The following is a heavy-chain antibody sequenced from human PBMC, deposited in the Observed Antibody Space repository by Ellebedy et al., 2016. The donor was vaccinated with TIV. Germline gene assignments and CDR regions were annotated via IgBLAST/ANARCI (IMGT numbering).Heavy chain of an antibody. CDR1: GFTFGSYG. D-gene: IGHD2-21*02. CDR2: LWFDNR. CDR3: AREFHDYFFDY. Sequence: GGSLRLSCAASGFTFGSYGMHWVRQAPGKGLEWVTGLWFDNRYYADSVKGRFTISRDNSKNTLYPQLNSLRAEDTAVYYCAREFHDYFFDYWGQGTLVTVSS. J-gene: IGHJ4*02. V-gene: IGHV3-33*08.